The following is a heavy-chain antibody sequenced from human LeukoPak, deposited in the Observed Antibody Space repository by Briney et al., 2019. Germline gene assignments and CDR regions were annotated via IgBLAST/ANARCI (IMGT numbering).Heavy chain of an antibody. V-gene: IGHV3-53*04. CDR1: GFAVSSNY. Sequence: GGSLRLSCAASGFAVSSNYMSWVRQAPGKGLESVKGRFTISRHNSKNTLNLQMNSLRAEDTAVYYCARSQGYSMDVWGQGTTVTVSS. CDR3: ARSQGYSMDV. J-gene: IGHJ6*02.